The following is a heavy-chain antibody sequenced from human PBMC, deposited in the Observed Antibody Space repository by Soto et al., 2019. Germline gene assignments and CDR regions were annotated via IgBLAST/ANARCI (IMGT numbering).Heavy chain of an antibody. Sequence: QLQLQASGPRLVKPSETLSLTCTVSGGSISSNGYYWAWIRQPPGKGLEWVGTTYYSGNTYYNPSLESRVSISGETSKNQVSLKVNSVTAADTAVYYCARGRGGWFINQLLNAFDIWGQGTMVTVSS. D-gene: IGHD2-2*01. CDR2: TYYSGNT. CDR1: GGSISSNGYY. J-gene: IGHJ3*02. V-gene: IGHV4-39*01. CDR3: ARGRGGWFINQLLNAFDI.